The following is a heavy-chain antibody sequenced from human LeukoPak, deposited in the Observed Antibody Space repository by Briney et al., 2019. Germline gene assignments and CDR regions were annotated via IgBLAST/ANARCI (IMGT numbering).Heavy chain of an antibody. CDR2: INPNSGGT. Sequence: ASVEVSCKASGGTFRSNAISWVRQAPGQGLEWMGWINPNSGGTNYAQKFQGRVTMTRDTSISTAYMELSRLRSDDTAVYYCARTVSSRWPGYDYWGQGTLVTVSS. D-gene: IGHD6-6*01. CDR1: GGTFRSNA. CDR3: ARTVSSRWPGYDY. J-gene: IGHJ4*02. V-gene: IGHV1-2*02.